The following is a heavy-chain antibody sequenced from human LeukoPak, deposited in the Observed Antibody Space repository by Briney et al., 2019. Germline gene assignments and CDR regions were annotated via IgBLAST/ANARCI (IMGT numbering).Heavy chain of an antibody. CDR2: ISPSSHDI. Sequence: PGGSLRLSCVVSGFSFSDSYMTWLRQTPGKGLESLAYISPSSHDIYYADSVKGRFTISRDNDRTSLYLQMNSLGPDDTALYYCSTDPRLLTYWGHGTLVTVSS. CDR3: STDPRLLTY. D-gene: IGHD5-18*01. J-gene: IGHJ4*01. V-gene: IGHV3-11*01. CDR1: GFSFSDSY.